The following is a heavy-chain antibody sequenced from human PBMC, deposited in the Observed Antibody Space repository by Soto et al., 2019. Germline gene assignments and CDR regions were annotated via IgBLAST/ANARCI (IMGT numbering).Heavy chain of an antibody. CDR1: GYTFTSYS. V-gene: IGHV1-3*01. D-gene: IGHD1-26*01. CDR2: IVPGRGNI. Sequence: ASVKVSCKASGYTFTSYSIHWVRQAPGQRLEWMGWIVPGRGNIDYSQNFQGRVTITRDTSASTAYMELNSLRSEDTAVYYCARENPTESGSYYDYWGQGTLVTVSS. J-gene: IGHJ4*02. CDR3: ARENPTESGSYYDY.